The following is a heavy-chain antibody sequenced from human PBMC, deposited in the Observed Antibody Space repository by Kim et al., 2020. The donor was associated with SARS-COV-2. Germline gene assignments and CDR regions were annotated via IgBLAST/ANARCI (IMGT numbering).Heavy chain of an antibody. CDR3: AKGRGWFGEFFDY. Sequence: YAVSVKSRITINPATSKNQFSLQLNSVTPEDTAVYYCAKGRGWFGEFFDYWGQGTLVTVSS. J-gene: IGHJ4*02. V-gene: IGHV6-1*01. D-gene: IGHD3-10*01.